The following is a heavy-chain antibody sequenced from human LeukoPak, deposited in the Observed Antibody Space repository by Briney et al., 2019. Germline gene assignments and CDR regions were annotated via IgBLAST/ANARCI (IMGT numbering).Heavy chain of an antibody. CDR3: ASSYSGSYYDY. D-gene: IGHD1-26*01. Sequence: SETLSLTCTVSGGSTSRYYWSWIRQPPGKSLEWIGRIYTSGSTNYNPSLKSRVTMSVDTSKNQFSLKLSSVTAADTAVYYCASSYSGSYYDYWGQGTLVTVSS. V-gene: IGHV4-4*07. CDR1: GGSTSRYY. CDR2: IYTSGST. J-gene: IGHJ4*02.